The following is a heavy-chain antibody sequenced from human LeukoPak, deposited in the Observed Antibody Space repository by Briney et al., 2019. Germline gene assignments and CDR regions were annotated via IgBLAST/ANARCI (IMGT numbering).Heavy chain of an antibody. CDR1: GFTVSSNY. CDR3: ATSFLDTALFDY. CDR2: TYSGGST. Sequence: GGSLRLSCAASGFTVSSNYMSWVRQAPGKGLEWVSVTYSGGSTYYADSVKGRFTISRDNSKNTLYLQMNSLRAEDTAVYYCATSFLDTALFDYWGQGTLVTVSS. D-gene: IGHD5-18*01. J-gene: IGHJ4*02. V-gene: IGHV3-66*02.